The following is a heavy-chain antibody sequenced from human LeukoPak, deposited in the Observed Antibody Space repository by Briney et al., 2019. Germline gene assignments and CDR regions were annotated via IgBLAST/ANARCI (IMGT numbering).Heavy chain of an antibody. D-gene: IGHD5-18*01. V-gene: IGHV1-8*01. CDR1: GYTFTDYD. Sequence: VASVKVSCKAFGYTFTDYDFIWVRQASGQGLEWMGFMNPNDSRTAYARNFQGRVTMTRDTSISTAFMELHGLTSDDTAVYYCATGLNTPNDFWGQGTLVIVSS. CDR2: MNPNDSRT. J-gene: IGHJ4*02. CDR3: ATGLNTPNDF.